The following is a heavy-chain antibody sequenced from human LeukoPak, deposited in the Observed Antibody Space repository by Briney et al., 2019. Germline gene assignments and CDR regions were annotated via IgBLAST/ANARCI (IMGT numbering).Heavy chain of an antibody. CDR1: GFIFSNYW. D-gene: IGHD5/OR15-5a*01. V-gene: IGHV3-74*03. Sequence: QPGGSLRLSCAASGFIFSNYWMHWVRQAPGKGLVWVSRVNNDGSSTTYADSVKRRFTISRDNAKNTLYLQMNSLRAEDTAVYYCAKGGLRVTDYWGQGTLVTVSS. J-gene: IGHJ4*02. CDR3: AKGGLRVTDY. CDR2: VNNDGSST.